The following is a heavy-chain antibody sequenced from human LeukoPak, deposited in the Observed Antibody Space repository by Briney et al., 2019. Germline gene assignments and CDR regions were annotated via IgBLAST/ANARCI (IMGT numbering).Heavy chain of an antibody. Sequence: GGSLRLSCAASGFTFSSYAMSWVRQAPGKGLEWVAVISHDGSNIHYGDSVKGRFTISRDNSKNTLYLQMNSLRVEDTAVYYCAKDPYRVVVATGNYLDPWGQGTLVTVSA. D-gene: IGHD2-21*01. CDR3: AKDPYRVVVATGNYLDP. J-gene: IGHJ5*02. CDR1: GFTFSSYA. CDR2: ISHDGSNI. V-gene: IGHV3-30*18.